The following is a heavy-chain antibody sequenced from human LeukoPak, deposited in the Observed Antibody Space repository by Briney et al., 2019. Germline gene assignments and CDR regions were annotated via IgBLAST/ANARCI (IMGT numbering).Heavy chain of an antibody. CDR2: ISWDGETT. Sequence: PAGSLTLSCAASGGTFDDYLMHWVRQAPGKGLEWVSLISWDGETTYYADFMKGRSTISRDNSKNSLYLQMNSLRIEDTALYHCAKARGLIGGAFDIWGQGTMVTVSS. V-gene: IGHV3-43*01. CDR1: GGTFDDYL. CDR3: AKARGLIGGAFDI. D-gene: IGHD3-22*01. J-gene: IGHJ3*02.